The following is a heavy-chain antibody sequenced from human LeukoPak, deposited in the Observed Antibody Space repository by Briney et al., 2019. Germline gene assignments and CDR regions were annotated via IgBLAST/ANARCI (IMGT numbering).Heavy chain of an antibody. CDR1: GFSLSTGGMC. CDR2: IDWDDDK. V-gene: IGHV2-70*11. D-gene: IGHD4-23*01. CDR3: ARIRLVYEGGNPLFDY. Sequence: ESGPALVKPTQTPTLTCTFSGFSLSTGGMCVSWIRQPPGKALEWLARIDWDDDKYYSTSLKTRLTISKDTSKNQVVLTMTNMDPVDTATYYCARIRLVYEGGNPLFDYWGQGTLVTVSS. J-gene: IGHJ4*02.